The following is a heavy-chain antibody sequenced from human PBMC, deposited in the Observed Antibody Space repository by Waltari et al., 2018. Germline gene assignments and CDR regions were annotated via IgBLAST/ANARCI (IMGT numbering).Heavy chain of an antibody. V-gene: IGHV5-51*03. CDR3: ASIITPQYGMDV. Sequence: ELQMVQSGAEVKKPGESLKNSCTGSGYIFTSYWIGWVPQMPGKGLEWMGCIYPGDSDTRDSPSFQGQVTISADKSISTAYLQWSSLKASDTAMYYCASIITPQYGMDVWGQGTTVTVSS. D-gene: IGHD3-10*01. J-gene: IGHJ6*02. CDR2: IYPGDSDT. CDR1: GYIFTSYW.